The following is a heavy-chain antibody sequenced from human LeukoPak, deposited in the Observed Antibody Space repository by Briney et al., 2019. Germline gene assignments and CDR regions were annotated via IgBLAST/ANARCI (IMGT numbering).Heavy chain of an antibody. D-gene: IGHD3-3*01. CDR1: GFPVTSSY. J-gene: IGHJ4*02. Sequence: QSGGSLRLSCAASGFPVTSSYMSWVRQAPGKGLEWVSVIYSGGTTYYADSVKGRFTISRDNSKNTLYLQMNSLRAEDTAVYYCALDFWSANCLDYWGQGTLVTVSS. V-gene: IGHV3-53*01. CDR3: ALDFWSANCLDY. CDR2: IYSGGTT.